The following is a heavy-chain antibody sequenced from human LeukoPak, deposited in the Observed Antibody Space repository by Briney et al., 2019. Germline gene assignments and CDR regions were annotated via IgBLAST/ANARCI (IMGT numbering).Heavy chain of an antibody. Sequence: GGSLRLSCAASGFTFSSYSMTWVRQAPGKGLEWVSSISSSSSYIYYADSVKGRFTISRDNAKNSPYLQMNSLRAEDTAVYYCARALTTVTAMVLWGQGTLVTVSS. V-gene: IGHV3-21*01. CDR1: GFTFSSYS. CDR2: ISSSSSYI. J-gene: IGHJ4*02. D-gene: IGHD5-18*01. CDR3: ARALTTVTAMVL.